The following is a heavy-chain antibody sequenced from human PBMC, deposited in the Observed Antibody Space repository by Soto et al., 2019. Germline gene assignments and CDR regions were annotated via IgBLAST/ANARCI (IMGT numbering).Heavy chain of an antibody. V-gene: IGHV1-69*01. J-gene: IGHJ3*02. CDR2: IIPIFGTA. CDR3: ARSRVTYYNDRTAFDI. D-gene: IGHD3-22*01. Sequence: QVQLVQSGAEVKKPGSSVKVSCKASGGTFSSYAISWVRQAPGQGLEWMGGIIPIFGTANYAQKIQGRVTITADESTRTAYMELRSLRSEDTAVYYCARSRVTYYNDRTAFDIWGQGTMVTVSS. CDR1: GGTFSSYA.